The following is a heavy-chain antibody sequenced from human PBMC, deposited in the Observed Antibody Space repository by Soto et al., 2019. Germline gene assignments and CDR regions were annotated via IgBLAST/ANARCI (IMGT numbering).Heavy chain of an antibody. CDR2: IIPIFGTA. V-gene: IGHV1-69*13. CDR1: GGTFSSYA. CDR3: ARGAGCTNGVCHPDRGISDPFDY. D-gene: IGHD2-8*01. J-gene: IGHJ4*02. Sequence: SVKVSCKASGGTFSSYAISWVRQAPGQGLEWMGGIIPIFGTANYAQKFQGRVTITADESTSTAYMELSSLRSEDTAVYYCARGAGCTNGVCHPDRGISDPFDYWGQGTLVTVSS.